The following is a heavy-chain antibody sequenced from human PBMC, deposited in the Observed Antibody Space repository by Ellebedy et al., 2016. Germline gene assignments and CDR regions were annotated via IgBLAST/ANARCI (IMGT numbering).Heavy chain of an antibody. CDR2: IKQDGSEK. CDR3: ARESGVGAIFL. CDR1: GFTFSSYW. J-gene: IGHJ4*02. D-gene: IGHD1-26*01. V-gene: IGHV3-7*01. Sequence: GGSLRLXXAASGFTFSSYWMSWVRQAPGKGLEWVANIKQDGSEKYYVDSVKGRFTISRDNAKNSLYLQMNSLRAEDTAVYYCARESGVGAIFLWGQGTLVTVSS.